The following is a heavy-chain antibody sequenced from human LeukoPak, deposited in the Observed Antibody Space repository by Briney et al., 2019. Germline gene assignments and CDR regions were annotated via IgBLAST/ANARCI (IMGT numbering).Heavy chain of an antibody. CDR1: GYTFTGYY. V-gene: IGHV1-2*06. D-gene: IGHD3-10*01. Sequence: ASVTVSCKASGYTFTGYYMHWVRQAPGQGLEWMGRINPNSGGANYAQKFQDGVTVTRDTSISTAYMELSRLRSDDTAVYYCARGWLTRGVTHGHSDYWGQGTLVTVSS. CDR3: ARGWLTRGVTHGHSDY. J-gene: IGHJ4*02. CDR2: INPNSGGA.